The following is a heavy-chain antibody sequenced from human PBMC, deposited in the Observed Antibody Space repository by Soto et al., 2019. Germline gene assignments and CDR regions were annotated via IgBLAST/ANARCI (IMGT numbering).Heavy chain of an antibody. Sequence: RGESLKISCKGSGYSFTSYWIGWVRQMPGKGLEWMGIIYPGDSDTRYSPSFQGQVTISADKSISTAYLQWSSLKASDTAMYYCARTPIYSSSSYYYYYGMDVWGQGTTVTVSS. V-gene: IGHV5-51*01. CDR3: ARTPIYSSSSYYYYYGMDV. D-gene: IGHD6-6*01. CDR1: GYSFTSYW. J-gene: IGHJ6*02. CDR2: IYPGDSDT.